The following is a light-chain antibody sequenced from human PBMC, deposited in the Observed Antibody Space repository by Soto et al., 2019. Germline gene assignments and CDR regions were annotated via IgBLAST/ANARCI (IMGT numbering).Light chain of an antibody. Sequence: DIQMTQSPSTLSASVGDRVTITCRASQSISRLLAWYQQKPGRAPTLLIYKTSTLESGVPSRFSGSGSGTEFSLTISSLQPDDFATYYCQHYNSYPLTFGQGTRLEIK. CDR2: KTS. CDR3: QHYNSYPLT. V-gene: IGKV1-5*03. J-gene: IGKJ5*01. CDR1: QSISRL.